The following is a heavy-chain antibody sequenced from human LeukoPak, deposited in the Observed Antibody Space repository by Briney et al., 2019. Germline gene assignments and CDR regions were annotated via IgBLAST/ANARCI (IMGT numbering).Heavy chain of an antibody. V-gene: IGHV3-43*02. J-gene: IGHJ5*02. Sequence: PGGSLRLSCVASGLTFEDYALSWVRQAPGKGLEWVSLISGDGGSTYYADSVKGRFTISRDNSKNSLYLQMNSLRTEDTALYYCAKDGVDTAMVTWGQGTLVTVSS. CDR3: AKDGVDTAMVT. CDR1: GLTFEDYA. CDR2: ISGDGGST. D-gene: IGHD5-18*01.